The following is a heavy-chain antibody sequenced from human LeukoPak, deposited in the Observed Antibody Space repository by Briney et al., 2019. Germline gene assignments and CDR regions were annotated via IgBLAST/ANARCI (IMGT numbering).Heavy chain of an antibody. Sequence: GGSLRLSCAASGFTVSSNYMSWVRRAPGKGLEWVSVIYSGGSTDYADSVKGRFAISRDNSKSMLYLQLNSLRAEDTAVYYCARVDYGSGSYFDYWGQGTLVTVSS. D-gene: IGHD3-10*01. V-gene: IGHV3-53*01. J-gene: IGHJ4*02. CDR2: IYSGGST. CDR3: ARVDYGSGSYFDY. CDR1: GFTVSSNY.